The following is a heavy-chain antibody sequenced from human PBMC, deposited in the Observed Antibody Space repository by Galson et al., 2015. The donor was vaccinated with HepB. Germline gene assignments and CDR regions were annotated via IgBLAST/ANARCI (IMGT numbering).Heavy chain of an antibody. CDR3: ARDPMYCSGGNCYSQYYYYGMDV. V-gene: IGHV1-18*04. Sequence: SVKVSCKASGYTFTTYGLTWVRQAPGQGLEWMGWISAHNGYTAYAQKFQGRVTMTTDTSTTTVYVELRNLGSDDTAVYYCARDPMYCSGGNCYSQYYYYGMDVWGQGTTVTVSS. CDR2: ISAHNGYT. J-gene: IGHJ6*02. CDR1: GYTFTTYG. D-gene: IGHD2-15*01.